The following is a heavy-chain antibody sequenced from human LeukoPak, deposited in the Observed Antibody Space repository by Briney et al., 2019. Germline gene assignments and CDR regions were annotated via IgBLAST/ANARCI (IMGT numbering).Heavy chain of an antibody. CDR3: ARGDLEAGIFDY. V-gene: IGHV4-31*03. CDR1: GGSISSGGYY. CDR2: TYYRGST. D-gene: IGHD1-1*01. J-gene: IGHJ4*02. Sequence: ASQTLSLTCTVSGGSISSGGYYWSWIRQHPGKGLEWIGYTYYRGSTYYNPSLKSRVTISVDTSKNQFSLKLSSVTAADTAVYYCARGDLEAGIFDYWGQGTLVTVSS.